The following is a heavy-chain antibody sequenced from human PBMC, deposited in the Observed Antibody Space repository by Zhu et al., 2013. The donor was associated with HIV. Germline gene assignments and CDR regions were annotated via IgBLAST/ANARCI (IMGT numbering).Heavy chain of an antibody. CDR2: INPYNSDT. V-gene: IGHV1-2*06. Sequence: QVQLMQSGADLKKPGDSVTVSCQTSGYTFTAYYVNWVRQAPGQGPEWIGRINPYNSDTEYGHLFQERVTLTRDTSIRTAFLDLRRLTTNDTAVYYCARGGQSSGRGIGLVGETTWGQGSPWSPCP. CDR1: GYTFTAYY. CDR3: ARGGQSSGRGIGLVGETT. J-gene: IGHJ1*01. D-gene: IGHD3-22*01.